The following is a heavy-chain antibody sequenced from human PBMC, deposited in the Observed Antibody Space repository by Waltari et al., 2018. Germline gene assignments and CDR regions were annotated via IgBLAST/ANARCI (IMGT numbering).Heavy chain of an antibody. CDR1: GYPLPDLS. Sequence: QVQLVQSGAEVKKPGASVKVSCKVSGYPLPDLSMHWVRQAPGKGLEWIGGLDPEDGETSYAQNFQGRVTMTEDSSTLTAYMELSSLRSEDTAVYYCAAVDFSSGWSLDYWGQGSLVTVSS. CDR3: AAVDFSSGWSLDY. J-gene: IGHJ4*02. CDR2: LDPEDGET. D-gene: IGHD6-19*01. V-gene: IGHV1-24*01.